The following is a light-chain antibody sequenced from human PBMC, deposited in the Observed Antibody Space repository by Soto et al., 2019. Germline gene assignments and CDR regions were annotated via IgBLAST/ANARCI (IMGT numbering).Light chain of an antibody. Sequence: DTVMTQSPATLSVSPGERATLSCRASQSVSSNLAWYQQKPGQAPRLLIYGASTRATGIPARFSGSGSGTEFTITISSLQSEDFAVYYCQQYNNWPPSTFGQGTKLEIK. CDR1: QSVSSN. CDR2: GAS. V-gene: IGKV3-15*01. CDR3: QQYNNWPPST. J-gene: IGKJ2*01.